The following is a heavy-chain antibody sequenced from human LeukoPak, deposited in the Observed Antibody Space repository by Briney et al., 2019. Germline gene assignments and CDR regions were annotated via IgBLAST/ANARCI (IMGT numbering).Heavy chain of an antibody. D-gene: IGHD4-23*01. V-gene: IGHV4-59*08. Sequence: SETLSLTCTVSGGSISSYYWSWIRQPPGKGLEWIGYIYYSGSTNYNPSLKSRVTISVDTSKNQFSLKLSSVTAADTAVYYCARQGGPPYRGNTFVYFHSGGQGTLVTVSS. CDR3: ARQGGPPYRGNTFVYFHS. CDR2: IYYSGST. CDR1: GGSISSYY. J-gene: IGHJ4*02.